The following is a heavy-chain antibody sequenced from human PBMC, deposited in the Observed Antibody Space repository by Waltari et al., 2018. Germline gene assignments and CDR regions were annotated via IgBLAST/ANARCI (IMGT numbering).Heavy chain of an antibody. D-gene: IGHD3-16*01. CDR1: GGTFGSYA. CDR3: TRRELGGAFDP. J-gene: IGHJ5*02. Sequence: VQLVQSGAEVKKPGSSVKVSCKASGGTFGSYAISWVRQAPGEGLEWMGGIIPIFGTAPNYAQKFQGRLTVTADESTATVYMDLSSLRSDDTAIYYCTRRELGGAFDPWGQGTLVTVSS. CDR2: IIPIFGTAP. V-gene: IGHV1-69*12.